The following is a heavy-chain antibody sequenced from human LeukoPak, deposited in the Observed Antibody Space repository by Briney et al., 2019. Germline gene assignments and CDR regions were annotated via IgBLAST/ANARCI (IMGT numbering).Heavy chain of an antibody. D-gene: IGHD5-12*01. CDR1: GGTFSSYT. CDR3: ASGGYDHSRRY. V-gene: IGHV1-69*02. Sequence: SVKVSCKASGGTFSSYTISWVRQAPGQGLEWMGRIIPILGIANYAQKFQGRVTITADKSTSTAYMELSSLRSEDTAVHYCASGGYDHSRRYWGQGTLVTVSS. CDR2: IIPILGIA. J-gene: IGHJ4*02.